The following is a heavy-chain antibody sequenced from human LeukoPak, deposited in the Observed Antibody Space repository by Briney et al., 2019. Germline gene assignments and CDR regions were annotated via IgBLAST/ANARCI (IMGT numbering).Heavy chain of an antibody. J-gene: IGHJ3*02. Sequence: SPTLSLTCAVSGGSISSGGYSWSWIRQPPGKGLEWIGYIYHSGSTYYNPSLKSRVTISVDRSKNQFSLKLSSVTAADTAVYYCARTSIAARRANAFDIWGQGTMVTVSS. V-gene: IGHV4-30-2*01. D-gene: IGHD6-6*01. CDR2: IYHSGST. CDR3: ARTSIAARRANAFDI. CDR1: GGSISSGGYS.